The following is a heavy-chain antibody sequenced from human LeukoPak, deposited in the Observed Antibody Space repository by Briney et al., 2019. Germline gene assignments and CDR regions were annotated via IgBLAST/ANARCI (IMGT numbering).Heavy chain of an antibody. D-gene: IGHD2-2*01. Sequence: SETLPLTCTVSGGSISSYYWSWIRQPPGKGLEWIGYIYYSGSTNYNPSLKSRVTISVDTSKNQFSLKLSSVTAADTAVYYCARDLLPAAATYDYWGQGTLVTVSS. CDR2: IYYSGST. V-gene: IGHV4-59*01. CDR3: ARDLLPAAATYDY. J-gene: IGHJ4*02. CDR1: GGSISSYY.